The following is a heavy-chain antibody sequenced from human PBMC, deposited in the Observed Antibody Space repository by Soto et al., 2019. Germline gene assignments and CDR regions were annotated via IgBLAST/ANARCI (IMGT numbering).Heavy chain of an antibody. V-gene: IGHV1-2*04. Sequence: ASVKVSCKASGYTFTGYYMHWVRQAPGQGLEWMGWINPNSGGTNYAQKFQGWVTMTRDTSISTAYMELSRLRSDDTAVYYCATIQLWFPYTSFVSWGQGTLVTVSS. D-gene: IGHD5-18*01. CDR2: INPNSGGT. CDR3: ATIQLWFPYTSFVS. J-gene: IGHJ4*02. CDR1: GYTFTGYY.